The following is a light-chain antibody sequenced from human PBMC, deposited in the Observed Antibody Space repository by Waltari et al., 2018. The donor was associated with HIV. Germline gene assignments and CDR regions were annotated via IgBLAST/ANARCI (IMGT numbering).Light chain of an antibody. V-gene: IGLV2-14*02. Sequence: QSALTQPASVSGSPGQSITISCTGTSSNVGSDDLVSWYQQHPGEAPKLIIYEVTKRPSGVSNRFSGSKSGNTASLTISGLQAEDEADYYCSSYTSSRTLVFGGGTKLTVL. CDR1: SSNVGSDDL. J-gene: IGLJ3*02. CDR2: EVT. CDR3: SSYTSSRTLV.